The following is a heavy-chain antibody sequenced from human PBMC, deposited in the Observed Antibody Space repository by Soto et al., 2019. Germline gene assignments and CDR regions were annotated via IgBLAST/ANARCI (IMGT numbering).Heavy chain of an antibody. Sequence: QVQLVQSGAEVKKPGASVKVSCKASGYTFTNYYIHWVRQAPGQGLEWMGIINPTGGSTNYAQKFQVSVTLTMDTSTSTVYMELSSLRFEDTAVYYCARDLAAADYWGQGTLVTVSS. D-gene: IGHD6-13*01. CDR3: ARDLAAADY. CDR2: INPTGGST. V-gene: IGHV1-46*01. J-gene: IGHJ4*02. CDR1: GYTFTNYY.